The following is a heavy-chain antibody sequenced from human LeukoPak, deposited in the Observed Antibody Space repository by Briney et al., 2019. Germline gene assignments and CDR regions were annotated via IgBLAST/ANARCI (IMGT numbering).Heavy chain of an antibody. V-gene: IGHV4-61*01. CDR3: ARGYYDSSGLNWFDP. Sequence: SETLSLTCTVSGASVSSASYWTWIRQPPGKGVEWIAHIYNGVNTNYNPSLKSRVTISVDTSKNQFSLRLSSVTAADTAVYYCARGYYDSSGLNWFDPWGQGTLVTVSS. J-gene: IGHJ5*02. D-gene: IGHD3-22*01. CDR1: GASVSSASY. CDR2: IYNGVNT.